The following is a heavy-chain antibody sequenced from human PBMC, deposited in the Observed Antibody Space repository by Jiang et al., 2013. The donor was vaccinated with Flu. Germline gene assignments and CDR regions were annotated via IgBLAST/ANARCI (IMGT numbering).Heavy chain of an antibody. V-gene: IGHV4-61*02. CDR3: ARDHSGSFDY. CDR2: IYTSGST. J-gene: IGHJ4*02. D-gene: IGHD6-6*01. Sequence: GLVKPSQTLSLTCTVSGGSISSGSYYWSWIRQPAGKGLEWIGRIYTSGSTNYNPSLKSRVTISVDTSKNQFSLKLSSVTAADTAVYYCARDHSGSFDYWGQGTLVTVSS. CDR1: GGSISSGSYY.